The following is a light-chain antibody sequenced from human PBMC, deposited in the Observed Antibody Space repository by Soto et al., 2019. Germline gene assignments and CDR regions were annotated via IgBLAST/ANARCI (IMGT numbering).Light chain of an antibody. V-gene: IGKV3-15*01. CDR2: RTS. CDR1: QSISSN. CDR3: QQYNNWPPIT. Sequence: EIVMTQSPATLSVSPGERATLSCRASQSISSNLAWYQQKPGQAPRLLMFRTSSRATGTPARFSGSGSGTEFTLTISSLQSEDFAIYYCQQYNNWPPITFGQGTRLEIK. J-gene: IGKJ5*01.